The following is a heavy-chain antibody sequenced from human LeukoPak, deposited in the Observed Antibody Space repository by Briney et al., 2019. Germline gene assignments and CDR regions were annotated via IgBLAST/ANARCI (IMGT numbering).Heavy chain of an antibody. CDR2: INPSGGST. Sequence: ASVKVSCKASGYTFTSYYMHWVRQAPGQGLEWMGIINPSGGSTSYAQKFQGRVTMTRDTSTSTVYMELSSLRSEDTAVYYCARNITGTRPGGSSPQYYFAYGGQGPRVTVSS. D-gene: IGHD3-16*01. V-gene: IGHV1-46*01. CDR1: GYTFTSYY. CDR3: ARNITGTRPGGSSPQYYFAY. J-gene: IGHJ4*02.